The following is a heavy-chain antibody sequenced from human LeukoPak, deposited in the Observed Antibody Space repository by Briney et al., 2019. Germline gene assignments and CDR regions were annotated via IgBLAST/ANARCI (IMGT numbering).Heavy chain of an antibody. Sequence: SETLSLTCTVSGGTINSYYWSWIRQPPGKGLEWIGYIYYSGSTNYNPSLKSRVTISVDTAKSQFSLKLSSVTAADTAVYYCAIAYYYGSGSSLPLNNCLDPWGRGTLVSVSS. CDR3: AIAYYYGSGSSLPLNNCLDP. D-gene: IGHD3-10*01. CDR1: GGTINSYY. V-gene: IGHV4-59*01. CDR2: IYYSGST. J-gene: IGHJ5*02.